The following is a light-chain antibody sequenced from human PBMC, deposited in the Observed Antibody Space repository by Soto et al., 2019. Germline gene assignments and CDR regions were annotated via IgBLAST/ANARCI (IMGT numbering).Light chain of an antibody. V-gene: IGKV3-15*01. CDR1: QSVSSN. Sequence: EIVMTQSPATLSVSPGERATLSCRASQSVSSNLAWYQQKPGQAPRLLIYGASTRPTGIPARFSGSGSGTEFTLTISSLQSEDYSVYYCHQYNNWPPWTVGQVTKVEIK. J-gene: IGKJ1*01. CDR2: GAS. CDR3: HQYNNWPPWT.